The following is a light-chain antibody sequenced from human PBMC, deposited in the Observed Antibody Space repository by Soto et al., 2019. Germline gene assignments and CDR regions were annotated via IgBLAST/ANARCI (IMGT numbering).Light chain of an antibody. V-gene: IGKV3-20*01. CDR1: QSVSSSY. J-gene: IGKJ1*01. CDR2: GAS. Sequence: EIVLTQSPGTLSLSPGERATLSCRASQSVSSSYLAWYQQKPGQAPRLLIYGASSRATGIPDRFSGSGSGTDFTLTISILETEDLALYYCQQYGSSPTLTFGQGTKVEIK. CDR3: QQYGSSPTLT.